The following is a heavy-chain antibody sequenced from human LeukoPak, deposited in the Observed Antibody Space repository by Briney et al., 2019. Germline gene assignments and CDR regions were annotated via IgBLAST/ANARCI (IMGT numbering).Heavy chain of an antibody. CDR2: INHSGST. V-gene: IGHV4-34*01. D-gene: IGHD2-2*01. Sequence: SETPSLTCAVYGGSFSGYYWSWIRQPPGKGLEWIGEINHSGSTNYNPSLKSRVTISVDTSKNQFSLKLSSVTAADTAVYYCAREDQLLSSPYFDYWGQGTLVTVSS. J-gene: IGHJ4*02. CDR3: AREDQLLSSPYFDY. CDR1: GGSFSGYY.